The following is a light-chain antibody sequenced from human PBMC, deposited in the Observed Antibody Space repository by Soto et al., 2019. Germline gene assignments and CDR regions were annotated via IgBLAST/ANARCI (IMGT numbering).Light chain of an antibody. CDR1: QIVLFTSSNKNF. Sequence: ETVMTQSPDSLSVSLVYRATINLNSIQIVLFTSSNKNFLTWYQQKPGQPPKLLIYWASTRESGVPDRFSGSGSGTNFTLTISSLQAEDVAVYYCQQYYTTPWTFGQGTKVDIK. V-gene: IGKV4-1*01. CDR3: QQYYTTPWT. J-gene: IGKJ1*01. CDR2: WAS.